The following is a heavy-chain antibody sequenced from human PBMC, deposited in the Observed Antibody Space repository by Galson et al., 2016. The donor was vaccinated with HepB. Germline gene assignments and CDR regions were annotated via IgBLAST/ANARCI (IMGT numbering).Heavy chain of an antibody. Sequence: SETLSLTCTVSGDSVSSSSYYWGWIRQPPGKGLEWIGTIYYSWSTYHNPSLKSRVTISLDTSKNQFSLKLSSVTAADTAVYYCARRVWNKIDYWGQGTLVTVSS. CDR2: IYYSWST. CDR1: GDSVSSSSYY. J-gene: IGHJ4*02. CDR3: ARRVWNKIDY. V-gene: IGHV4-39*01. D-gene: IGHD1/OR15-1a*01.